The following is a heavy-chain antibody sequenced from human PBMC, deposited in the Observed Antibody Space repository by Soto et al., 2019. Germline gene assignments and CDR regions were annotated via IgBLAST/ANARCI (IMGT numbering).Heavy chain of an antibody. D-gene: IGHD1-26*01. J-gene: IGHJ4*02. CDR1: GDSISSYY. CDR3: ARHHEYSWNYGLEV. CDR2: IYYSGIT. Sequence: QVQLQESGPGLVKPSETLSLTCGVSGDSISSYYWTWIRQPPGTGLEWIGNIYYSGITNYNPSLKSRVTISVDTSKNQFALRLTSVTAADTAVYYCARHHEYSWNYGLEVWGQGILVTVSS. V-gene: IGHV4-59*08.